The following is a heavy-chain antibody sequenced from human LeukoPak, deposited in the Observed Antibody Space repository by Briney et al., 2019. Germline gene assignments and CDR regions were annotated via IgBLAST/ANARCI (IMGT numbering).Heavy chain of an antibody. CDR2: ISSSSSSI. D-gene: IGHD4-23*01. CDR1: GFTFSTYS. V-gene: IGHV3-21*01. Sequence: PGRSLRLSCAASGFTFSTYSMNWVRQAPGKGLEWVSSISSSSSSIYYADSVKGRFTISRDNAKDSLYLQMNSLRAEDTAVYYCARELVTSSYWGQGTLVTVSS. J-gene: IGHJ4*02. CDR3: ARELVTSSY.